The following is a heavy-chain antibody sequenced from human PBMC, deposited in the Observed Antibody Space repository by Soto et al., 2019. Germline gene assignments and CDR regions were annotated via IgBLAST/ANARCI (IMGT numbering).Heavy chain of an antibody. Sequence: GGSLRLSCAASGFTFVSYAMNWVRQAPGKGLEWVSGISGSGSSTYYVDSVKGRFTISRDNSKNTLYLQMNSLRAEDTAVYYCAKTPTTAAGRGLHDAFDIWGQGTMVTVSS. CDR2: ISGSGSST. D-gene: IGHD4-17*01. CDR3: AKTPTTAAGRGLHDAFDI. CDR1: GFTFVSYA. V-gene: IGHV3-23*01. J-gene: IGHJ3*02.